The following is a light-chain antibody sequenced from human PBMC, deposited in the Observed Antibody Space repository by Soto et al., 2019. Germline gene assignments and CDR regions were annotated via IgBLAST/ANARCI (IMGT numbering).Light chain of an antibody. CDR2: GAS. Sequence: EIVLTQSPGTLSLSPGERATLCCRASQSVSNNYLAWYQQKPGQAPRLLIYGASTRATGIPARFSGSGSGTEFTLTISSLQSEDFAVYYCQQYNNWPGTFGQGTKVDIK. CDR1: QSVSNN. J-gene: IGKJ1*01. CDR3: QQYNNWPGT. V-gene: IGKV3-15*01.